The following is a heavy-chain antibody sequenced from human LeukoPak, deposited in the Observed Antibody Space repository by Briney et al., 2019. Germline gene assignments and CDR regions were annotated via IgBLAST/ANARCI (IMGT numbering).Heavy chain of an antibody. CDR1: GYTFTSYG. J-gene: IGHJ3*02. Sequence: ASVKVSCKASGYTFTSYGISWVRQAPGQGLEWMGWISAYNGNTNYAQKLQGRVTMTTDTSTSTAYMELRSLRSDDTAVYYCAKDLVQGDSSSWYGAFDIWGQGTMVTVSS. CDR3: AKDLVQGDSSSWYGAFDI. D-gene: IGHD6-13*01. V-gene: IGHV1-18*01. CDR2: ISAYNGNT.